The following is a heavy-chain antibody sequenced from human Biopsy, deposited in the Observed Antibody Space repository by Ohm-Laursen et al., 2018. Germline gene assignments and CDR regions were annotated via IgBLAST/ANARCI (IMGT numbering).Heavy chain of an antibody. CDR1: GGSTSSDY. J-gene: IGHJ6*02. Sequence: GTLSLTCTVSGGSTSSDYWSWIRQTPGKGLEWIGYIYYSGSTNYNPSLKSRVTISVDTSKNQFSLRLNSVTAADTAVYYCARATNSTGWLYYYFYGMDVWGQGTTVTVSS. CDR3: ARATNSTGWLYYYFYGMDV. CDR2: IYYSGST. D-gene: IGHD2/OR15-2a*01. V-gene: IGHV4-59*01.